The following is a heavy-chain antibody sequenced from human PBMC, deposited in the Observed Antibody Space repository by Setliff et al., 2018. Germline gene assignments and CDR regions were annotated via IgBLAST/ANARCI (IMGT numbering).Heavy chain of an antibody. Sequence: PGESLKISCKGSGYSFGNYWIAWVRQKPGKGLEWMGIVYPGDSDTQYSPSFQGQVTFSSDKSINTAYLHLSSLKASDTAMYYCAREHVSGHSEYWGQGTLVTVSS. CDR1: GYSFGNYW. CDR3: AREHVSGHSEY. J-gene: IGHJ4*02. CDR2: VYPGDSDT. V-gene: IGHV5-51*01. D-gene: IGHD1-26*01.